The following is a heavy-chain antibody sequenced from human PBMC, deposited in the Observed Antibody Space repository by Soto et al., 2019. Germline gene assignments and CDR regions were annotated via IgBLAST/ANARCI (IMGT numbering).Heavy chain of an antibody. J-gene: IGHJ5*02. Sequence: EVQLSESGAGLVQPGGSLRLSCVTSGFTFSKYAMSWVRQVPGQGLEWVSTISGSGLATYYADSVKGRFTISRDNSKHTLYLRMNSLRAEDTAVYHCAKDPRYYDILTGYNWFDPWCQGTLVTVSS. D-gene: IGHD3-9*01. V-gene: IGHV3-23*01. CDR2: ISGSGLAT. CDR1: GFTFSKYA. CDR3: AKDPRYYDILTGYNWFDP.